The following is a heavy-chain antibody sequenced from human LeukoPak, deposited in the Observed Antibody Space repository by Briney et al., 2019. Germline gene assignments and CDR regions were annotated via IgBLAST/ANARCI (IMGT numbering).Heavy chain of an antibody. J-gene: IGHJ4*02. CDR3: ARSYSSGWYGEVFDY. D-gene: IGHD6-19*01. CDR1: GYTFTSYG. CDR2: ISAYNGNT. Sequence: ASVKVSCKASGYTFTSYGISWVRQAPGQGLEWMGWISAYNGNTNYAQKLQGRVTMTTDISTSTAYMELRSLRSDDTAVYYCARSYSSGWYGEVFDYWGQGTLVTVSS. V-gene: IGHV1-18*04.